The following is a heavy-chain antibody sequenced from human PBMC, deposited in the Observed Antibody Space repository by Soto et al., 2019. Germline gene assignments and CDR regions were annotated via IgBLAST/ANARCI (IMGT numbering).Heavy chain of an antibody. CDR3: ARTCSGGTCSFDY. CDR2: ISYSGST. J-gene: IGHJ4*02. D-gene: IGHD2-15*01. CDR1: GVSINGYY. V-gene: IGHV4-59*01. Sequence: SETLSLTCTVSGVSINGYYWSWIRQPPGKGLEWIGYISYSGSTNYNPSLKSRVTISVDTSKNQFSLKLSSVTAADTAVYYCARTCSGGTCSFDYWGQGTLVTVSS.